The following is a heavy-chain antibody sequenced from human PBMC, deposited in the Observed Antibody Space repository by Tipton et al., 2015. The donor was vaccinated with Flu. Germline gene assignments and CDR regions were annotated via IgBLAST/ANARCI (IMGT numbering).Heavy chain of an antibody. Sequence: TLSLTCAVSGYSINSGYFWGWIRQPPGKGLEWIGSMSHSGRTYYNPSLKSRVTISADTWETQFSLKLGSVTAADTAVYYCARLTYYYGSKTSDCWGQGTLLTVSS. CDR2: MSHSGRT. J-gene: IGHJ4*02. CDR1: GYSINSGYF. V-gene: IGHV4-38-2*01. CDR3: ARLTYYYGSKTSDC. D-gene: IGHD3-10*01.